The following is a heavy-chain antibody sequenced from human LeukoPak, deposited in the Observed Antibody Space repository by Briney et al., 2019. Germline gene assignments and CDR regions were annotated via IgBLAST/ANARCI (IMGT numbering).Heavy chain of an antibody. J-gene: IGHJ2*01. Sequence: SETLSLTCTVSGGSISSSSYYWGWIRRPPGKGLEWIGSIYYSGSTYYNPSLKSRVTISVDTSKNQFSLKLSSVTAADTAVYYCARVVSSGSYYVGWYFDLWGRGTLVTVSS. CDR2: IYYSGST. V-gene: IGHV4-39*07. CDR3: ARVVSSGSYYVGWYFDL. D-gene: IGHD1-26*01. CDR1: GGSISSSSYY.